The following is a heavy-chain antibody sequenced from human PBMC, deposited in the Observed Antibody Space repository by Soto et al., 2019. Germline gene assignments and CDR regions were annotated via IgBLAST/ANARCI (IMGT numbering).Heavy chain of an antibody. D-gene: IGHD2-21*02. V-gene: IGHV4-61*01. J-gene: IGHJ4*02. CDR1: GGSVSSGSYY. Sequence: QVQLQESGPGLVKPSETLSLTCTVSGGSVSSGSYYWSWIRQPPGKGLEWIGYIYYSGSTNYNPSRKSGGTISVDTSKNRFSLTLSSVTAADTAVYYCAAYCGGDCYSLGDYWGQGTLVTVSS. CDR3: AAYCGGDCYSLGDY. CDR2: IYYSGST.